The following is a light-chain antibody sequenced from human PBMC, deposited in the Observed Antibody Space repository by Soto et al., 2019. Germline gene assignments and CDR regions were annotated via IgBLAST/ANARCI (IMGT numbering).Light chain of an antibody. J-gene: IGLJ1*01. CDR2: EVS. CDR3: SSYAGNSRYV. Sequence: QSVLTQPPSASGSPGQSVTISCTGTSSDVGRYNYISWYQQRPGKVPKLIIYEVSKRPSGVPDRLSGFKYGNTASLTVSGLQAEDEADYYCSSYAGNSRYVFGTGTKVTVL. CDR1: SSDVGRYNY. V-gene: IGLV2-8*01.